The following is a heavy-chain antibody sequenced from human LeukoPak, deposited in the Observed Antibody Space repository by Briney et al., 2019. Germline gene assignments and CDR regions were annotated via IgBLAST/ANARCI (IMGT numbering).Heavy chain of an antibody. V-gene: IGHV3-15*07. CDR2: IKSKTDGGTK. J-gene: IGHJ4*02. Sequence: PGGSLRLSCATSGFIFTNAWMKWVRQAPGKGLEWVGRIKSKTDGGTKDYAAPVKGRFTISRDDSKNTLYLQMDNLKTEDTAIYYCSTPSFWGQGTLVTVSS. CDR3: STPSF. CDR1: GFIFTNAW.